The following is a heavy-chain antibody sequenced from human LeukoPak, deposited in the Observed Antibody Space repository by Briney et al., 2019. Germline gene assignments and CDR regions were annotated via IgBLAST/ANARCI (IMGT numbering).Heavy chain of an antibody. V-gene: IGHV3-23*01. CDR2: ISGSGGST. CDR3: AKSREYYYDSSGYYSDY. Sequence: GGSLRLSCAASGFTFSSYAMSWVRQAPGKGLEWVSAISGSGGSTYYADSVKGRFTISRDNSKNTLYLQMNSLRAEDTAVYYCAKSREYYYDSSGYYSDYWGQGTLVTVSS. J-gene: IGHJ4*02. CDR1: GFTFSSYA. D-gene: IGHD3-22*01.